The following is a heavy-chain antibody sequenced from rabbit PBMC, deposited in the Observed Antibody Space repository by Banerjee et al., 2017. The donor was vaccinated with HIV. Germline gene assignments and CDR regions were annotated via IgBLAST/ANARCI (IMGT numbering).Heavy chain of an antibody. Sequence: QQQLEESGGGLVKPEGSLTLTCKASGFSFSNKYVMCWVRQAPGKGLEWIACINTISGDTVYATWAKGRFTISKTSSTTVTLQMPSLTAADTATYFCARDQAGSSVYTQYYFNLWGPGTLVTVS. J-gene: IGHJ4*01. CDR2: INTISGDT. CDR3: ARDQAGSSVYTQYYFNL. CDR1: GFSFSNKYV. D-gene: IGHD8-1*01. V-gene: IGHV1S45*01.